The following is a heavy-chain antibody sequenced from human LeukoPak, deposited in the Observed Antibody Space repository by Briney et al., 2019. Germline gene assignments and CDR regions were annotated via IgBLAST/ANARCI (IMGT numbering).Heavy chain of an antibody. Sequence: PGGSLRLSCAASGFTFSSYGMHWVRQAPGKGLEWVAVIWYDGSNKYYADSVKGRFTISRDNSKNTLYLQMNSLRAEDTAVYYCARDLKYYDILTGYYHLYGMDVWGQGTTVTVSS. CDR1: GFTFSSYG. CDR3: ARDLKYYDILTGYYHLYGMDV. J-gene: IGHJ6*02. D-gene: IGHD3-9*01. CDR2: IWYDGSNK. V-gene: IGHV3-33*01.